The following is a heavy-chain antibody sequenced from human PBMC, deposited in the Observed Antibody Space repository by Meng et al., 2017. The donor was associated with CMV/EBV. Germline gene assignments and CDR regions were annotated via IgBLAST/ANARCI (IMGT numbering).Heavy chain of an antibody. CDR2: ISADNQNT. CDR3: AKDLISTYYYDSSGSY. CDR1: GNIFTKNG. V-gene: IGHV1-18*01. D-gene: IGHD3-22*01. Sequence: ASVKVSCKAPGNIFTKNGISWVRQAPGQRLEWMGWISADNQNTNLVQRFQGRVTMTIETSTNTAYVELRSLRSDDTAVYYCAKDLISTYYYDSSGSYWGQGTLVTVSS. J-gene: IGHJ4*02.